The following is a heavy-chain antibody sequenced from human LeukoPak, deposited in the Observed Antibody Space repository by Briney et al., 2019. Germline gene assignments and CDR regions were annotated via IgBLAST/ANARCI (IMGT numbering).Heavy chain of an antibody. CDR3: ASSLSGATLDY. CDR1: GGSISSYY. CDR2: IYYSGST. V-gene: IGHV4-59*01. J-gene: IGHJ4*02. D-gene: IGHD1-26*01. Sequence: PSETLSLTCTVSGGSISSYYWSWIRQPPGKGLEWIGYIYYSGSTNYNPSLKSRVTISVDTSKNQFSLKLSSVTAVDTAVYYCASSLSGATLDYWGQGTLVTVSS.